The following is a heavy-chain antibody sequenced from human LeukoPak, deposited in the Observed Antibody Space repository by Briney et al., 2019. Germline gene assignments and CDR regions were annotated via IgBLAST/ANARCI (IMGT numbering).Heavy chain of an antibody. J-gene: IGHJ6*03. CDR3: ARRCNYGRNYYIAV. CDR1: GGSFSNYY. V-gene: IGHV4-34*01. D-gene: IGHD1-7*01. CDR2: INDSGRA. Sequence: PSETLSHTSAVYGGSFSNYYWGWIRQPPGKGLEWLAEINDSGRANYNPSLMSRVTVSVDTSKNQFSLRLTSVTATDTAVYYYARRCNYGRNYYIAVWRKGATVSVSS.